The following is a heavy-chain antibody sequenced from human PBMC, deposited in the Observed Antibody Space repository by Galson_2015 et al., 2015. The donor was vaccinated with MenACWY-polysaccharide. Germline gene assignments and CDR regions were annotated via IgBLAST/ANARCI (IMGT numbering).Heavy chain of an antibody. CDR3: ARWRGTSWYDY. CDR2: IYYSGST. Sequence: ETLSLTCTVSGGSINNYYWSWIRQPPGKGLEWIGYIYYSGSTNYNPSLKSRVTISVDTSRNQFSLKLTSVTAADTAVYYCARWRGTSWYDYWGQGTRVIVSS. CDR1: GGSINNYY. J-gene: IGHJ4*02. D-gene: IGHD6-13*01. V-gene: IGHV4-59*08.